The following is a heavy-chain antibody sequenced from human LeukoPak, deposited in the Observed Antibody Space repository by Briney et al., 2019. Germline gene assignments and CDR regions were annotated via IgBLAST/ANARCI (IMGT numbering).Heavy chain of an antibody. V-gene: IGHV3-53*01. CDR2: IYSGGTT. CDR3: ARGDLGRGCPFDP. Sequence: PGGSLRLSCAASGFTVSSNYMSWVRQAPGKGLEWVSVIYSGGTTYYADSVTGRFTISRDSSKNTLYLQMNSLRAEDTAVYYCARGDLGRGCPFDPWGQGTLVTVSS. J-gene: IGHJ5*02. D-gene: IGHD3-16*01. CDR1: GFTVSSNY.